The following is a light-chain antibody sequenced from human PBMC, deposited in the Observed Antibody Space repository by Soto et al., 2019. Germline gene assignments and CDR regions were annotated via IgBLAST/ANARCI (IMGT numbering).Light chain of an antibody. CDR1: ISDVGAYDA. Sequence: QSAVAQPASVSGSPGQSITISCTGTISDVGAYDAVSWYQQHPGKAPQVIIYRGTKRPSGVSTRFSGSVSGNTASLTVSGLQAEDEAEYFCCSSAPESTYVFGTGTKVTVL. V-gene: IGLV2-23*01. CDR3: CSSAPESTYV. CDR2: RGT. J-gene: IGLJ1*01.